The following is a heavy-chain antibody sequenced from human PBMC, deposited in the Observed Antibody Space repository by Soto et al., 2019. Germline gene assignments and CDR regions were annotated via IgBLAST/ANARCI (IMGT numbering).Heavy chain of an antibody. V-gene: IGHV3-23*01. D-gene: IGHD3-3*02. CDR2: MSGSGGNT. CDR1: GGSVSSNSYS. Sequence: PSETLSLTCTVSGGSVSSNSYSWGWVRQAPGKGLEWVSAMSGSGGNTFYADSVKGRFTISRDNSKNTLYLQMNTLRAEDTAVYYCARTIFDFDYWGQGTLVTVSS. CDR3: ARTIFDFDY. J-gene: IGHJ4*02.